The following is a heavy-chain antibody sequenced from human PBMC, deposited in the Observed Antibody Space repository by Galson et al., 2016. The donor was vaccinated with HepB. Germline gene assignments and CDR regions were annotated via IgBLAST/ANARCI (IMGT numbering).Heavy chain of an antibody. D-gene: IGHD3-16*01. V-gene: IGHV3-30*18. Sequence: SLRLSCAASGFTFSNYGMQWVRQAPGKGLQWVALISYDGRTKFYADSVKGRFTISRDTSKSTLYLYMNNLTAGDTAIYYCGKHGGFDYWGQGALVTVSS. CDR2: ISYDGRTK. CDR3: GKHGGFDY. J-gene: IGHJ4*02. CDR1: GFTFSNYG.